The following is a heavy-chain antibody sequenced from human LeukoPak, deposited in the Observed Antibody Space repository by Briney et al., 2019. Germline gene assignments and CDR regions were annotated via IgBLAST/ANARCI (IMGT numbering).Heavy chain of an antibody. CDR1: GLTFSSYG. D-gene: IGHD4/OR15-4a*01. V-gene: IGHV3-30*02. CDR3: ARRAGAYSHPYDY. J-gene: IGHJ4*02. Sequence: GGSLRLSCAASGLTFSSYGMHWVRQAPGKGLEWVAFIRYDGSNKYYTDSVKGRFTISRDSSKNTLYLQMNSLRAEDTAVYYCARRAGAYSHPYDYWGQGTLVTVSS. CDR2: IRYDGSNK.